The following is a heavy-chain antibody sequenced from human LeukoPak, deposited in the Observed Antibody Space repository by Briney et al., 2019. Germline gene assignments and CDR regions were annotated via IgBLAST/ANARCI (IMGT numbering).Heavy chain of an antibody. CDR1: GFTFNSYA. CDR2: IRYDGSNK. CDR3: AKDRRQTYYYYMDV. Sequence: GGSLRLSCAASGFTFNSYAMHWVRQAPGKGLEWVAFIRYDGSNKYYADSVKGRFTISRDDSKNTLYLQMNSLRAEDTAVYYCAKDRRQTYYYYMDVWGKGTTVTVSS. V-gene: IGHV3-30*02. J-gene: IGHJ6*03.